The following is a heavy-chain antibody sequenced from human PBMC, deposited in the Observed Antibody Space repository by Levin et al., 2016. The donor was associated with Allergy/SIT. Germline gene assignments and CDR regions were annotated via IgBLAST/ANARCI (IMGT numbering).Heavy chain of an antibody. CDR2: IWYDRSIK. Sequence: GESLKISCAASGFIFSAYGMHWVRQAPGKGLEWVASIWYDRSIKDYGDSVKGRFTISRDNSKNTLYLQMNSLRVEDTAVYYCARDQPYDASGSSVSYHFDYWGLGTLVTVSS. CDR3: ARDQPYDASGSSVSYHFDY. J-gene: IGHJ4*02. CDR1: GFIFSAYG. D-gene: IGHD3-22*01. V-gene: IGHV3-33*08.